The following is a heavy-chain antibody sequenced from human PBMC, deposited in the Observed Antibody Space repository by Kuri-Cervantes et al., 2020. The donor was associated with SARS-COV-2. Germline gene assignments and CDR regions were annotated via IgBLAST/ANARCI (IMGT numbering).Heavy chain of an antibody. D-gene: IGHD4-23*01. V-gene: IGHV3-23*01. CDR2: ISGSGGST. CDR1: GFTFSSYA. Sequence: GGSLRLSCAASGFTFSSYAMSWVRQAPGKGLEWVSAISGSGGSTYYADPVKGRFTISRDNSKNTLYLQMNSLRAEDTAVYYCAKAPRPHWDGGNSGDYWGQGTLVTVSS. J-gene: IGHJ4*02. CDR3: AKAPRPHWDGGNSGDY.